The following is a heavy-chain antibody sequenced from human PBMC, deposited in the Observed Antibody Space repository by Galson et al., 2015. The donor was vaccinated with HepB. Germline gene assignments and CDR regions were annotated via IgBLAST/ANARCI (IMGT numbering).Heavy chain of an antibody. D-gene: IGHD6-19*01. CDR1: GYTFTRHA. V-gene: IGHV1-3*01. CDR3: ARGSEYFDY. J-gene: IGHJ4*02. CDR2: INGGNGNR. Sequence: SVKVCCKASGYTFTRHAIHWVRQAPGQRLEWMGWINGGNGNRKYSQKFQGRVIITRDTSANTTYMELSSLRSEDTAVYYCARGSEYFDYWGQGTRVTVSS.